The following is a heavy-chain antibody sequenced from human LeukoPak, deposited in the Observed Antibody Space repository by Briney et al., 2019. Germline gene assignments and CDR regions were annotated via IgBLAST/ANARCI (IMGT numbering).Heavy chain of an antibody. CDR3: AKGDYYDSSGYYPLPFDY. D-gene: IGHD3-22*01. Sequence: YYADSVKGRFTLSRDNSKNTLYLQMNSLRAEDTAVYYCAKGDYYDSSGYYPLPFDYWGQGTLVTVSS. J-gene: IGHJ4*02. V-gene: IGHV3-23*01.